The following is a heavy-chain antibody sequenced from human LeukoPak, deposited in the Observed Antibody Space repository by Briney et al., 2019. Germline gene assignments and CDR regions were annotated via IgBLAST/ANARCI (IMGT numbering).Heavy chain of an antibody. J-gene: IGHJ4*02. CDR2: INHSGST. V-gene: IGHV4-34*01. CDR3: ARGGGYDILTGYYPYYFDY. D-gene: IGHD3-9*01. CDR1: GGSFSGYY. Sequence: SETLSLTCAVYGGSFSGYYWSWIRQPPGKGLEWIGEINHSGSTNCNPSLKSRVTMSVDTSKNQFSLKLSSVTAADTAVYYCARGGGYDILTGYYPYYFDYWGQGTLVTVSS.